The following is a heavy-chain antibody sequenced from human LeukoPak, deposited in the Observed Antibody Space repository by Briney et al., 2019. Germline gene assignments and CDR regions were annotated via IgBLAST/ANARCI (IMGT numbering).Heavy chain of an antibody. Sequence: GASVKVSCKASGYTFTSYYMHWVRQAPGQGLEWMGIINPSGGSTNYAQKFQGRVTITADKSTSTAYMELSSLRSEDTAVYYCASTDILTGYNWFDPWGQGTLVTVSS. J-gene: IGHJ5*02. V-gene: IGHV1-46*01. CDR2: INPSGGST. CDR1: GYTFTSYY. D-gene: IGHD3-9*01. CDR3: ASTDILTGYNWFDP.